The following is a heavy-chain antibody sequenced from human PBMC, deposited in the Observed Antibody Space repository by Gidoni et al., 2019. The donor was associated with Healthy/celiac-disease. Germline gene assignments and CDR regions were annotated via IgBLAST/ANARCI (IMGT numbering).Heavy chain of an antibody. CDR2: INPNSGGT. Sequence: QGLEWMGWINPNSGGTNYAQKFQGRVTMTRDTSISTAYMELSRLRSDDTAVYYCARANRRDGYNLDYWGQGTLVTVSS. V-gene: IGHV1-2*02. CDR3: ARANRRDGYNLDY. D-gene: IGHD5-12*01. J-gene: IGHJ4*02.